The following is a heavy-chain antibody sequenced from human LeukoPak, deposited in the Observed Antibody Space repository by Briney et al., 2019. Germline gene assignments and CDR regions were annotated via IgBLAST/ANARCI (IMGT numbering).Heavy chain of an antibody. CDR2: IYYSGST. J-gene: IGHJ4*01. CDR3: ARVGMGSSSWYVDY. CDR1: GGSISSSSYY. D-gene: IGHD6-13*01. Sequence: SETLSLTCTVSGGSISSSSYYWGWIRQPPGKRLEWIGSIYYSGSTYYNPSLKSRVTISVDTSKNQFSLKLSSVTAADTAVYYCARVGMGSSSWYVDYWGHGTLVTVSS. V-gene: IGHV4-39*01.